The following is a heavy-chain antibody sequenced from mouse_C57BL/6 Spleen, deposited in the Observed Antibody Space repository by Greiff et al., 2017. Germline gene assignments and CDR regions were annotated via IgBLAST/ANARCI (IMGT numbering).Heavy chain of an antibody. J-gene: IGHJ2*01. Sequence: QVQLQQSGAELAKPGASVKLSCKASGYTFTSYWMHWVKQRPGQGLEWIGYINPSSGYTKYNQKFKDKATLTADKSSSTAYMQLSSLTYEDTAVYYCTPITTVVATDYWGQGTTLTVSS. CDR2: INPSSGYT. V-gene: IGHV1-7*01. CDR1: GYTFTSYW. D-gene: IGHD1-1*01. CDR3: TPITTVVATDY.